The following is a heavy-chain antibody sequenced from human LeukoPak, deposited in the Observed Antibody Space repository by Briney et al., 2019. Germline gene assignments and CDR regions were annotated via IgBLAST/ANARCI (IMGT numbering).Heavy chain of an antibody. D-gene: IGHD6-13*01. J-gene: IGHJ6*02. CDR2: ISGSGGST. CDR3: ARDHIAAAGTGYYYGMDV. Sequence: ETLSLTCAVYGESFSGYFWNWIRQPPGKGLEWVSGISGSGGSTYYADSVKGRFTISRDNSKNTLYLQMNSLRAEDTAVYYCARDHIAAAGTGYYYGMDVWGQGTTVTVSS. V-gene: IGHV3-23*01. CDR1: GESFSGYF.